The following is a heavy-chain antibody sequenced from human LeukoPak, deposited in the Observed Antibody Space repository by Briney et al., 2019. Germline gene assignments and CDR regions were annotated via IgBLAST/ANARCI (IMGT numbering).Heavy chain of an antibody. CDR3: AKARGSGSYWNWFDP. CDR1: GFTFSSYG. D-gene: IGHD3-10*01. J-gene: IGHJ5*02. CDR2: ISGSGGST. V-gene: IGHV3-23*01. Sequence: PGGSLRLSCAASGFTFSSYGMHWVRQAPGKGLEWVSAISGSGGSTYYADSVKGRFTISRDNSKNTLYLQMNSLRAEDTAVYYCAKARGSGSYWNWFDPWGQGTLVTVSS.